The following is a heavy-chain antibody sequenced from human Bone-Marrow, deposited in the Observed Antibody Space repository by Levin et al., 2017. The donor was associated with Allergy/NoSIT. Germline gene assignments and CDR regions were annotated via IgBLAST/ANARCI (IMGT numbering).Heavy chain of an antibody. CDR3: ARVSDYSSDWLRRWFDP. D-gene: IGHD6-19*01. CDR2: MNPNSGNA. Sequence: ASVKVSCKASGYSFTSYDINWVRQTTGQGLEWMGWMNPNSGNAGYAQKFQGRVTMTRNTSISTAYMELSSLRSEDTAMYYCARVSDYSSDWLRRWFDPWGQGTLVTVSS. CDR1: GYSFTSYD. V-gene: IGHV1-8*01. J-gene: IGHJ5*02.